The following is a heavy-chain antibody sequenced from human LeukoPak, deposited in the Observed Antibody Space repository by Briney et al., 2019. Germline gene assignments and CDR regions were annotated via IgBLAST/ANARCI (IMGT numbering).Heavy chain of an antibody. CDR3: AGEEERGVTVAGTASDY. Sequence: GASVKVSCNASGGTFSSYSITWVRHAPGQGLEWRGRIIPTLGITNYTQKFQGRVTITADNSTSTAYMELSSLRTEDTAVYYCAGEEERGVTVAGTASDYWGQGTLVTVSS. J-gene: IGHJ4*02. CDR2: IIPTLGIT. CDR1: GGTFSSYS. D-gene: IGHD6-19*01. V-gene: IGHV1-69*04.